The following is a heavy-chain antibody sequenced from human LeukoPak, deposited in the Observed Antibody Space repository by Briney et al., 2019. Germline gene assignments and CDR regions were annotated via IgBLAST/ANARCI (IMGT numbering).Heavy chain of an antibody. J-gene: IGHJ3*02. D-gene: IGHD6-13*01. Sequence: GGSLRLSCAASGFTFSSYAMHWVRQAPGKGLEWVALISYDGSNKYYADSVKGRFTISRDNSKNTLSLQMNSLRAEDTAVYYCARDRSSSWSAFDIWGQGTMVTVSS. V-gene: IGHV3-30-3*01. CDR3: ARDRSSSWSAFDI. CDR1: GFTFSSYA. CDR2: ISYDGSNK.